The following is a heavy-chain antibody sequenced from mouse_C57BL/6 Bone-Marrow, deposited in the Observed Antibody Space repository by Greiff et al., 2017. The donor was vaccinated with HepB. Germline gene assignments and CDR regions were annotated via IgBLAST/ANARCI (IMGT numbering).Heavy chain of an antibody. CDR2: INPSTGGT. D-gene: IGHD2-3*01. Sequence: VQLQQSGPELVKPGASVKISCTASGYSFTGYYMNWVKQSPEKSLEWIGEINPSTGGTTYNQKFKAKATLTVDKSASTAYMQLKSLTSEDSAVYYCAGSYDGNGLAYWGQGTLVTVSA. V-gene: IGHV1-42*01. CDR1: GYSFTGYY. J-gene: IGHJ3*01. CDR3: AGSYDGNGLAY.